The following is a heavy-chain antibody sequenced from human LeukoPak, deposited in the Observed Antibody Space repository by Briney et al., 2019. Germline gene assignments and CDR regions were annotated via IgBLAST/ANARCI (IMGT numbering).Heavy chain of an antibody. CDR1: GFTVSNNY. D-gene: IGHD2-2*01. V-gene: IGHV3-7*03. J-gene: IGHJ4*02. CDR2: INQDGSEK. CDR3: ARGQLPGNY. Sequence: GGSLRLSCAASGFTVSNNYMSWVRQAPGKGLEWVANINQDGSEKYYVDSVKGRFTISRDNAKNSLYLQMNSLRAEDTAMYYCARGQLPGNYWGQGTLVTVSS.